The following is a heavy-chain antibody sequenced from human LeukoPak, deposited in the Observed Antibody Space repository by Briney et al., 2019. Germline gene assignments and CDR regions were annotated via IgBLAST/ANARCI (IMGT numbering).Heavy chain of an antibody. Sequence: PGGSLRLSCAASGFTFSSYAMHWVRQAPGKGREWVAVISYDGSNKYYADSVKGRFTISRDNSKNTLYLQMNSLRAEDTAVYYCARDGIAAAAPNWFDPWGQGTLVTVSS. CDR2: ISYDGSNK. CDR3: ARDGIAAAAPNWFDP. CDR1: GFTFSSYA. V-gene: IGHV3-30*04. D-gene: IGHD6-13*01. J-gene: IGHJ5*02.